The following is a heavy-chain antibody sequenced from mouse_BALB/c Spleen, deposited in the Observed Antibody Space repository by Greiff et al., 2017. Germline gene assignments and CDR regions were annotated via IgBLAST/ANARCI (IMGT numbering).Heavy chain of an antibody. CDR1: GYTFTSYY. D-gene: IGHD2-12*01. CDR2: IYPGNVNT. V-gene: IGHV1S56*01. CDR3: ARSSYDRAMDY. Sequence: VQLQQSGPELVKPGASVRISCKASGYTFTSYYIHWVKQRPGQGLEWIGWIYPGNVNTKYNEKFKGKATLTADKSSSTAYMQLSSLTSEDSAVYFCARSSYDRAMDYWGQGTSVTVSS. J-gene: IGHJ4*01.